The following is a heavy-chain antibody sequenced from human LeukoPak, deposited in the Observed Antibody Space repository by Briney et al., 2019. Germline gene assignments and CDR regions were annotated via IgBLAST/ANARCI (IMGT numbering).Heavy chain of an antibody. V-gene: IGHV3-33*03. Sequence: GGSLRLSCAASGFTFSSFGMHWVRQAPGKGLEWAAFIYYDGSKTYYAGSVKGRFTISRDNSKNTLFLQMNSLRAEDTAVYYCAKDINYYDSSGLLGDYWGQGTLVTVSS. J-gene: IGHJ4*02. CDR3: AKDINYYDSSGLLGDY. CDR1: GFTFSSFG. CDR2: IYYDGSKT. D-gene: IGHD3-22*01.